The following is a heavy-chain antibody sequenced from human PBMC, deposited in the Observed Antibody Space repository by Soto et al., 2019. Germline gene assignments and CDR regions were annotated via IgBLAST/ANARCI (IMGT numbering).Heavy chain of an antibody. J-gene: IGHJ3*01. D-gene: IGHD2-21*02. V-gene: IGHV3-23*01. CDR2: IGGRGYSA. CDR3: VREDRDCFDC. Sequence: WGSLRLSCAASGFIFTNYAMNWVRQAPGKGLEWVPLIGGRGYSAYYADSVQGRCTIARNNSNSTLTLQLSSLRASHRAIDYCVREDRDCFDCWGRGTRVTASS. CDR1: GFIFTNYA.